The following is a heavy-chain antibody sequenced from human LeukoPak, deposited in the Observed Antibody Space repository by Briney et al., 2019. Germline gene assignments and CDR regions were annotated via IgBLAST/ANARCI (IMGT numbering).Heavy chain of an antibody. V-gene: IGHV4-59*01. CDR2: IYYSGST. D-gene: IGHD6-19*01. CDR3: ARDSPYSSGWGEGRYFDL. J-gene: IGHJ2*01. CDR1: GGSISSYC. Sequence: SETLSLTCTVSGGSISSYCWSWIRQPPGKGLEWIGYIYYSGSTNYNPSLKSRVTISVDTSKNQFSLKLSSVTAADTAVYYCARDSPYSSGWGEGRYFDLWGRGTLVTVSS.